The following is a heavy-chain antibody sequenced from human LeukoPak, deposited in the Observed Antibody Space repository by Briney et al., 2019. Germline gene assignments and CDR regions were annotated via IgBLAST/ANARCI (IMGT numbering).Heavy chain of an antibody. D-gene: IGHD3-3*01. Sequence: AAPVKVSCKASGGTFSSYAISWVRQAPGQGLEWMGGIIPIFGTANYAQKFQGRVTITADESTSTAYMELSSLRSEDTAVYYCARVSWSGYSPCFDYWGQGTLVTVSS. CDR2: IIPIFGTA. CDR3: ARVSWSGYSPCFDY. J-gene: IGHJ4*02. CDR1: GGTFSSYA. V-gene: IGHV1-69*13.